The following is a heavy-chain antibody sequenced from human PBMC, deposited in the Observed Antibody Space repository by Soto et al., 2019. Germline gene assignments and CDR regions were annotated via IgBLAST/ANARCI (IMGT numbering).Heavy chain of an antibody. V-gene: IGHV1-69*08. CDR2: IIPLLRIA. Sequence: QVQLVQSGAEVKKPGSSVNVSCKASGGTFSSYTISWVRQAPGQGLEWVGRIIPLLRIANYAQKFQGRVTITADRSSCTAYMDLSSRRSDDTAVYYCAREPPALKGDAYDVWGQGTMVIVSS. CDR3: AREPPALKGDAYDV. CDR1: GGTFSSYT. J-gene: IGHJ3*01.